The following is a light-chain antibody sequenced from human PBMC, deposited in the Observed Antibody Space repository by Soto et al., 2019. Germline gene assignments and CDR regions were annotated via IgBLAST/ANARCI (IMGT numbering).Light chain of an antibody. CDR3: QQYNGGSPCK. CDR2: KTS. J-gene: IGKJ1*01. CDR1: QSISVW. Sequence: DIHMTQSPSTLSASVGDRVTITCRARQSISVWLAWYQQKPGKAPKLLIYKTSSLESGVPSSFSISGPGTEFTLTIRSLQPDDFETYYCQQYNGGSPCKFDQGAKVEIK. V-gene: IGKV1-5*03.